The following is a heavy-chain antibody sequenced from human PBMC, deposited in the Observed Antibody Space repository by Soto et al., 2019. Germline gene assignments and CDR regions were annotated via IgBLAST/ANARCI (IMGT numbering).Heavy chain of an antibody. CDR3: ARGFKVDSSGMATEYFQH. CDR1: GGTFSSYA. D-gene: IGHD3-22*01. Sequence: QVQLVQSGAEVKKPGSSVKVSCKASGGTFSSYAISWVRQAPGQGLEWMGGIIPIFGTANYAQKFQGRVTMPADXXTXTXXMELSSVRSEDTAVYYCARGFKVDSSGMATEYFQHWGQGTLVTVSS. CDR2: IIPIFGTA. V-gene: IGHV1-69*12. J-gene: IGHJ1*01.